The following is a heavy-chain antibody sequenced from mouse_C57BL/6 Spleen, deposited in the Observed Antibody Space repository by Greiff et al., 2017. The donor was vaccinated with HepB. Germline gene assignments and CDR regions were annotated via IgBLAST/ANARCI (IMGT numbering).Heavy chain of an antibody. J-gene: IGHJ4*01. V-gene: IGHV1-42*01. CDR1: GYSFTGYY. Sequence: VQLQQSGPELVKPGASVKISCKASGYSFTGYYMNWVKQSPEKSLEWIGEINPSTGGTTYNQKFKAKATLTVDKSSSTAYMQLKSLTSEDSAVYYCARRRMDYWGQGTSVTVSS. CDR2: INPSTGGT. CDR3: ARRRMDY.